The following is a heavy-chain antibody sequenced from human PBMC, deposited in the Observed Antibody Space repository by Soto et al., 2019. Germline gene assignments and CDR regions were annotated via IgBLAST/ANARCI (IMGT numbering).Heavy chain of an antibody. Sequence: SSVKVSCKASGYTFTGYYMHWVRQAPGQGLEWMGWINPNSGGTNYAQKFQGRVTMTRDTSISTAYMELSRLRSDDTAVYYCAPSGDPSGGPDVWGQGTTVTVSS. CDR2: INPNSGGT. CDR1: GYTFTGYY. V-gene: IGHV1-2*02. CDR3: APSGDPSGGPDV. D-gene: IGHD1-26*01. J-gene: IGHJ6*02.